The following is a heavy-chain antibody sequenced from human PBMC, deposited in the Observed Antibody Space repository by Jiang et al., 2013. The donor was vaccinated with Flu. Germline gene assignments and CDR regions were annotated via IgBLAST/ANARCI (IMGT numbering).Heavy chain of an antibody. J-gene: IGHJ3*02. CDR2: IYYSGST. Sequence: LLKPSETLSLTCTVSGGSVSSGSYYWSWIRQPPGKGLEWIGYIYYSGSTNYNPSLKSRVTISVDTSKNQFSLKLSSVTAADTAVYYCARLALDPMATIPGGAFDIWGQGTMVTVSS. CDR3: ARLALDPMATIPGGAFDI. V-gene: IGHV4-61*01. CDR1: GGSVSSGSYY. D-gene: IGHD5-24*01.